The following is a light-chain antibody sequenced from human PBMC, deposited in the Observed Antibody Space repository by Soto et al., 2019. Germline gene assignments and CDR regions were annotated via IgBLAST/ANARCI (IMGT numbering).Light chain of an antibody. Sequence: QSVLTQPAAVSGSPGQSITISCTGSNSHIGNYNIVSWYQQHPDKAPQLIIYAVTKRPSGVSNRFSGSKSGNTASLTISGLQAEDEGDYHCCSYAGSNVFVFGTGTKVTVL. J-gene: IGLJ1*01. CDR2: AVT. CDR1: NSHIGNYNI. V-gene: IGLV2-23*02. CDR3: CSYAGSNVFV.